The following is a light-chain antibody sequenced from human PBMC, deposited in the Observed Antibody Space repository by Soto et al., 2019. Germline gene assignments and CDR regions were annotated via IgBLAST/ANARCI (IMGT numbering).Light chain of an antibody. Sequence: VLTQSAGTLSLTPGERATLSCRASQSVSSSYLAWYQQKPGQAPRLLIYGTSSRATAIPDRFSGSGSGTDFTLTISRLEPEDFAVYYCQQYGSSSWTFGQGTKV. CDR2: GTS. J-gene: IGKJ1*01. CDR3: QQYGSSSWT. V-gene: IGKV3-20*01. CDR1: QSVSSSY.